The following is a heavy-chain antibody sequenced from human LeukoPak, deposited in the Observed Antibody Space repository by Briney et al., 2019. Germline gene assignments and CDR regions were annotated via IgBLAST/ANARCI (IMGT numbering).Heavy chain of an antibody. J-gene: IGHJ4*02. Sequence: SETLSLTCTVSGDSISSRSSYWGWIRQPPGKGLEWIGSLSYSGSTYYNPSLESRVTISVDTSNNQFSLKLSSVTAADTAVYYCARSPLRGSSSNFDYWGQGTLVTVSS. V-gene: IGHV4-39*07. D-gene: IGHD6-13*01. CDR1: GDSISSRSSY. CDR2: LSYSGST. CDR3: ARSPLRGSSSNFDY.